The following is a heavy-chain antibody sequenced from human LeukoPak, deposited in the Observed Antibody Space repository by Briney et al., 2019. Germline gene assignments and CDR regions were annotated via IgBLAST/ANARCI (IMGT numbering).Heavy chain of an antibody. V-gene: IGHV3-23*01. D-gene: IGHD3-22*01. CDR2: ITGSGGST. J-gene: IGHJ4*02. CDR1: GFAFSNYG. CDR3: AKFPKRYYDSSGYYIDY. Sequence: PGGSLRLSCAASGFAFSNYGMSWVRQAPGKGLEWVSAITGSGGSTYYADSVKGRFTISRDNSKNTLYLQMNSLRAEDTAVYYCAKFPKRYYDSSGYYIDYWGQGTLVTVSS.